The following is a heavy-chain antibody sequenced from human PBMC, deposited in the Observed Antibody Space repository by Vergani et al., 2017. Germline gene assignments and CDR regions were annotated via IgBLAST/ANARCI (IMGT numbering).Heavy chain of an antibody. CDR2: ISYSGATT. CDR3: ASVDTRRGNNR. J-gene: IGHJ4*02. V-gene: IGHV3-23*01. CDR1: GFTFSSFA. Sequence: EVQLLESGGGLAQPGGSLRLSCAASGFTFSSFAMSWVRQAPGKGLEWVSSISYSGATTYYADSVKGRFTISRDTSTNMLYLQMSSLRADDTAVYYCASVDTRRGNNRWGQGTLVTVSS. D-gene: IGHD5-18*01.